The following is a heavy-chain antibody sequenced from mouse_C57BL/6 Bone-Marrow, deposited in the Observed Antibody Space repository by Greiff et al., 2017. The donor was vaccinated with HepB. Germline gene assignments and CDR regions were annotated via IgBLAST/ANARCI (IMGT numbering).Heavy chain of an antibody. D-gene: IGHD2-3*01. Sequence: VQLQQSGAELVRPGTSVKVSCKASGYAFTNYLIEWVKQRPGQGLEWIGVINPGSGGTKYNEKFKGKATLTADKSSSTAYMQLSSLTSEDSAVYVCGRSNGDYDCYYARIFAYWGQGTLVTVSA. CDR2: INPGSGGT. CDR1: GYAFTNYL. CDR3: GRSNGDYDCYYARIFAY. J-gene: IGHJ3*01. V-gene: IGHV1-54*01.